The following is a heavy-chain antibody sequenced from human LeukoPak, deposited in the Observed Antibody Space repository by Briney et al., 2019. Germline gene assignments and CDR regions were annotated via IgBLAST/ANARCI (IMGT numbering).Heavy chain of an antibody. CDR3: AKEEIMVRIWDY. J-gene: IGHJ4*02. Sequence: GRSLRLSCAASGFTFDDYAMHWVRQAPGKGLQWVSGISWNSGSIGYADSVKGRFTISRDNSKNTLYLQMNSLRAEDTAVYYCAKEEIMVRIWDYWGQGPLVTVSS. CDR2: ISWNSGSI. V-gene: IGHV3-9*01. D-gene: IGHD3-10*01. CDR1: GFTFDDYA.